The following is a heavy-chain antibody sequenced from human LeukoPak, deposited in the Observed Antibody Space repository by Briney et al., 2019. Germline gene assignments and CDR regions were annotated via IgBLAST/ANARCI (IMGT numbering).Heavy chain of an antibody. D-gene: IGHD5-24*01. Sequence: GASVKVSCKASGYTFTSYGISWVRQAPGQGPEWMGVISPSGGSTTSAQKFHARVTLTRDMSTSTYYLEMSSLKSADTAVYSCPRHNSVRDEAWWFTPWGQATLLTVSS. CDR3: PRHNSVRDEAWWFTP. V-gene: IGHV1-46*01. CDR1: GYTFTSYG. J-gene: IGHJ5*02. CDR2: ISPSGGST.